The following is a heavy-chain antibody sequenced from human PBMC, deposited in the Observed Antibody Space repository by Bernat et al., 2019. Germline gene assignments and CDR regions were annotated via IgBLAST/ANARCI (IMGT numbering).Heavy chain of an antibody. CDR3: AGAFRLSCSGSYPFDD. J-gene: IGHJ4*02. V-gene: IGHV1-2*04. D-gene: IGHD1-26*01. CDR1: GYTFTGYY. CDR2: INPNSGGT. Sequence: QVQLVQSGAEVKKPGASVKVSCKASGYTFTGYYMHWVRQAPGQGLEWMGWINPNSGGTNYAQKFQGWVTMTRDTSISTDYMELSRLRSDDTAVYYCAGAFRLSCSGSYPFDDWGQGTLVTVSS.